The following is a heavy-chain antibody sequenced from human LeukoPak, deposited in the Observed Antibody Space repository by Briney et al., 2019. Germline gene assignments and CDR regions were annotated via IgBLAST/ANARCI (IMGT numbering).Heavy chain of an antibody. CDR1: GFTFSSYA. Sequence: GGSLRLSCAASGFTFSSYAMSWVRQAPGKGLEWVSAISGSGGSTYYADSVKGRFTISRDNPKDTLYLQMNSLRAEDTAVYYCAKVRTYYYDSSGYYYLDYWGRGTLVTVSS. J-gene: IGHJ4*02. V-gene: IGHV3-23*01. CDR2: ISGSGGST. D-gene: IGHD3-22*01. CDR3: AKVRTYYYDSSGYYYLDY.